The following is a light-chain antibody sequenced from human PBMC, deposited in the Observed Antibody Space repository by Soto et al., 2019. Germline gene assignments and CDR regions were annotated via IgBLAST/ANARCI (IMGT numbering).Light chain of an antibody. CDR3: QQRANWPIT. J-gene: IGKJ5*01. V-gene: IGKV3-11*01. Sequence: EIVLTQSPATLSLSPGERATLSCRASQSLSSYLTWYQQRPGQAPRLLIYDASNRATGIPARFSGSGSGTDFNLTISSLEAEDFAVYYCQQRANWPITFGQGTRLAIK. CDR1: QSLSSY. CDR2: DAS.